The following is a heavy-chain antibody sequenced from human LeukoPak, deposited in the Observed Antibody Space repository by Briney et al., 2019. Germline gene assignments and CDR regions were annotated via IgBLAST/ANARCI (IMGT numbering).Heavy chain of an antibody. V-gene: IGHV1-2*02. Sequence: ASVKVSCTASGYTFTGYYMHWVRQAPGQGLEWMGWINPNSGGTNYAQKFQGRVTMTRDTSTSTAYMELSRLRSDDTAVYYCAREYCSGGSCSDKDFDYWGQGTLVTVSS. D-gene: IGHD2-15*01. J-gene: IGHJ4*02. CDR3: AREYCSGGSCSDKDFDY. CDR1: GYTFTGYY. CDR2: INPNSGGT.